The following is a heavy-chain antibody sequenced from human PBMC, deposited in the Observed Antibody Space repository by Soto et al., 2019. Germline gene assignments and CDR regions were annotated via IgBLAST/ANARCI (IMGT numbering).Heavy chain of an antibody. CDR2: IWVDGSNQ. D-gene: IGHD2-15*01. V-gene: IGHV3-33*08. J-gene: IGHJ6*02. CDR1: GFTFSNYG. Sequence: PGGSLRLSCAASGFTFSNYGIHWVRQAPGKGLEWVAVIWVDGSNQYYADSVRGRFTISRDKSKDTVYLQMNSLRSEYTAVYHCASDVISEGGFQYRYYHYGLDVWGQGTTVTVSS. CDR3: ASDVISEGGFQYRYYHYGLDV.